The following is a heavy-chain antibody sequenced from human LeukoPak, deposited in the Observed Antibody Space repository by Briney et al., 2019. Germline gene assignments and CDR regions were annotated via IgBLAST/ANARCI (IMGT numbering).Heavy chain of an antibody. CDR2: IKQDGSEK. Sequence: GGSLRLSCAASGFTFSNYWMTWVRQAPGKGLEWVASIKQDGSEKYYVDSVKGRFTFSRDNAKNSLYLQMDSLRAEDTAVYYCAKSSMVRGVIPRYWGQGTLVTVSS. J-gene: IGHJ4*02. D-gene: IGHD3-10*01. V-gene: IGHV3-7*03. CDR1: GFTFSNYW. CDR3: AKSSMVRGVIPRY.